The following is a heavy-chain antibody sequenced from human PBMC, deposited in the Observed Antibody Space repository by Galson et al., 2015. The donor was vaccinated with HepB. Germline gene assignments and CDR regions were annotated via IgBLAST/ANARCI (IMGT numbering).Heavy chain of an antibody. V-gene: IGHV3-30-3*01. Sequence: SLRLSCAASGFDFSIYTMVWVRQAPGKGLECVAVLSFDGTNEYYIDSVKGRFTVPRDSSQSTLYLQLNSLRSEDTAIYYCAKDWGMDVWGQGTTVTVSS. J-gene: IGHJ6*02. CDR1: GFDFSIYT. CDR3: AKDWGMDV. CDR2: LSFDGTNE.